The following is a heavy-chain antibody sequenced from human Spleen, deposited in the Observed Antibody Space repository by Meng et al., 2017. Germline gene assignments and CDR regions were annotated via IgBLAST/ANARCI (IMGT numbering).Heavy chain of an antibody. Sequence: SETLSLTCTVSGGSISSSSYYWGWIRQPPGKGLEWIGSIYYSGSTYYNPSLKSRVTISVDTSKNQFSLKLSSVTAADTAVYYCARDYYDSSGYFQYFDYWGQGTLVTVSS. D-gene: IGHD3-22*01. CDR1: GGSISSSSYY. J-gene: IGHJ4*02. CDR3: ARDYYDSSGYFQYFDY. V-gene: IGHV4-39*07. CDR2: IYYSGST.